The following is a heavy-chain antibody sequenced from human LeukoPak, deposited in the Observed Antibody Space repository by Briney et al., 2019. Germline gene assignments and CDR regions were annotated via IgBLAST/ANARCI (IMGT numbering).Heavy chain of an antibody. D-gene: IGHD3-10*01. CDR2: ISSSSSYI. CDR3: ARDGSVCQDCDY. J-gene: IGHJ4*02. V-gene: IGHV3-21*01. CDR1: GFTFSSYS. Sequence: PGGSLRLSCAASGFTFSSYSMNWVRQAPGKGLEWVSAISSSSSYIYHADSLKRRFTIYKDIAKNSLYLQMHSPRAEDTAVYYCARDGSVCQDCDYWARRTLDSVPT.